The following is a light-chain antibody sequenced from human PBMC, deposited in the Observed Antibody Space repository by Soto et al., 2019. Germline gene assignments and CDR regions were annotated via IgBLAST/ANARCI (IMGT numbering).Light chain of an antibody. Sequence: EIVLTQSPGTLSLSPGERATLSCGASQSVTSNYLAWYQQKPGQAPRLLIFGASIRVTGIPDRFIGSGSGTDFTLTISSLEPEDFALYYCQQRSNWPPFTFGPGTKVDIK. CDR1: QSVTSNY. J-gene: IGKJ3*01. V-gene: IGKV3D-20*02. CDR2: GAS. CDR3: QQRSNWPPFT.